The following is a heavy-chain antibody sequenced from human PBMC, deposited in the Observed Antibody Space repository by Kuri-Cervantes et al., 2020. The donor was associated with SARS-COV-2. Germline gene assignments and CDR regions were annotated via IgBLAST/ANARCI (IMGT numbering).Heavy chain of an antibody. Sequence: LSLTCAASGFTFSIYGMHWVRQAPGKGLVWVAVIWYDGSNKYYADSVKGRFTISRDNSKNTLYLQMNSLRAEDTAVYYCARSTWGSGHYYGMDVWGQGTTATVSS. CDR1: GFTFSIYG. J-gene: IGHJ6*02. V-gene: IGHV3-33*01. CDR3: ARSTWGSGHYYGMDV. CDR2: IWYDGSNK. D-gene: IGHD7-27*01.